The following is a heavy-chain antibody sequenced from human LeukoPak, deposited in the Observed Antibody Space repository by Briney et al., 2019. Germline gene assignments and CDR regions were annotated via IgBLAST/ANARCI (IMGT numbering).Heavy chain of an antibody. D-gene: IGHD3-16*01. Sequence: PGGSLRLSCAASGFTFSSYSMNWVRQAPGKGLEWVSSISSSSSYIYYADSVKGRFTISRDNAKNSLYLQMNSLRAEDTAVYYCARVTDGLGDDQAGFDYWGQGTLVTVSS. CDR1: GFTFSSYS. J-gene: IGHJ4*02. V-gene: IGHV3-21*01. CDR2: ISSSSSYI. CDR3: ARVTDGLGDDQAGFDY.